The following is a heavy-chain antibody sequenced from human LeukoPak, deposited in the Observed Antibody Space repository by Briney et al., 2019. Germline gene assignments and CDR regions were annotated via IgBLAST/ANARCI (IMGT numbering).Heavy chain of an antibody. V-gene: IGHV4-34*01. D-gene: IGHD3-10*01. Sequence: SETLSLTCTVNGGSFSGSYWSWIRQSPGRGLEWIGEINHSGSTNYNPSLKSRVSISIGTSKNQFSLKLTSVTAADTAMYYCARGPTMVRGVIRFYYYMDAWGKGTTVTVSS. CDR1: GGSFSGSY. CDR2: INHSGST. CDR3: ARGPTMVRGVIRFYYYMDA. J-gene: IGHJ6*03.